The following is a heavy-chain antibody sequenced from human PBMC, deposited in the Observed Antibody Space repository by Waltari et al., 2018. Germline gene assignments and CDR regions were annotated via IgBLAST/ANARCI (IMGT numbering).Heavy chain of an antibody. CDR1: GGSISSYY. CDR3: ARETFADYYDSSGYYGGDFDY. J-gene: IGHJ4*02. V-gene: IGHV4-4*07. D-gene: IGHD3-22*01. CDR2: IYTSGST. Sequence: QVQLQESGPGLVKPSETLSLTCTVSGGSISSYYWRWIRQPAGKGLEWIGRIYTSGSTNYNPSLKSRVTMSVDTSKNQFSLKLSSVTAADTAVYYCARETFADYYDSSGYYGGDFDYWGQGTLVTVSS.